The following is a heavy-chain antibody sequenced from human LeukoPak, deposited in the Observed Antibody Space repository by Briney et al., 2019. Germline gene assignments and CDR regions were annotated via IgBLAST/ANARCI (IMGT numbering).Heavy chain of an antibody. Sequence: GGSLRLSCAASEFAFGSYAMHWVRQTPGKGLEWVSYISSSGSTIFYADSVKGRFTISRDNAKNSLYLQMNSLRAEDTAVYYCVISGYDYRCFEYWGQGTLVTVSS. CDR2: ISSSGSTI. CDR1: EFAFGSYA. J-gene: IGHJ4*02. CDR3: VISGYDYRCFEY. V-gene: IGHV3-48*03. D-gene: IGHD5-12*01.